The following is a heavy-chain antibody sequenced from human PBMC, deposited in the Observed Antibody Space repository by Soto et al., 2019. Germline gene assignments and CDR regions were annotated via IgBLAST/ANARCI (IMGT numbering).Heavy chain of an antibody. J-gene: IGHJ4*02. CDR2: IWSDGNNR. CDR1: GFMFSNHG. CDR3: VRGDNWNDEASDY. Sequence: QVQLVESGGGVVQPGRSLRLSCAASGFMFSNHGMHWVRQAPGKGLEWVAVIWSDGNNRYYADSVKGRFTISRDNSKNTLYLKRNSLRAEDTVVYYCVRGDNWNDEASDYWGQGPLVTVSS. V-gene: IGHV3-33*01. D-gene: IGHD1-1*01.